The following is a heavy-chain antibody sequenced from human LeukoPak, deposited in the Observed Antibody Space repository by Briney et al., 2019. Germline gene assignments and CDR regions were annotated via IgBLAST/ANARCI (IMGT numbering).Heavy chain of an antibody. CDR3: ARGANGWSGYYLIYYYYYMDV. V-gene: IGHV1-8*03. Sequence: ASVKVSCKASGYTFTSYDINWVRQATGQGLEWMGWMNPNSGNTGYAQKFQGRVTITRNTSISTAYMELSSLRSEDTAVYYCARGANGWSGYYLIYYYYYMDVWGKGTTVTVSS. J-gene: IGHJ6*03. CDR2: MNPNSGNT. D-gene: IGHD3-3*01. CDR1: GYTFTSYD.